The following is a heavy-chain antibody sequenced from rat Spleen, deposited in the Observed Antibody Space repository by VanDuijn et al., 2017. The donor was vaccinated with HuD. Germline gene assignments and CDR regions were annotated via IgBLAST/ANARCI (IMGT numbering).Heavy chain of an antibody. D-gene: IGHD4-2*01. Sequence: EVQLVESGGGLVQPGRSMKLSCAASGFTVSDYNMAWVRQAPKKGLEWVASITNSGGSTYYRDSVKGRFTISRDNAKSTLYLQMDSLRSEDTATYYCVRQRNPGGGSSYWYFDFWGPGTMVTVSS. CDR2: ITNSGGST. J-gene: IGHJ1*01. V-gene: IGHV5-25*01. CDR1: GFTVSDYN. CDR3: VRQRNPGGGSSYWYFDF.